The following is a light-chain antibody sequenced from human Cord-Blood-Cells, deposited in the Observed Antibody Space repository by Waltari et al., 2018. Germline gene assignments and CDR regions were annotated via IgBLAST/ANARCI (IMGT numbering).Light chain of an antibody. CDR3: QQYNNWST. Sequence: IVMTQSPATLSVSPGARATLSCRASQSVSSTLAWYQQKPGQAPRLLIYGASTRATGIPARFSGSGSGTEFTLTISSLQSEDFAVYYCQQYNNWSTFGQGTRLEIK. J-gene: IGKJ5*01. V-gene: IGKV3-15*01. CDR1: QSVSST. CDR2: GAS.